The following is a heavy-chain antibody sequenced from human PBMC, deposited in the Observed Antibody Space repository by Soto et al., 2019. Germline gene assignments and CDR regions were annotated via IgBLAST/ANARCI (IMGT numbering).Heavy chain of an antibody. Sequence: EVQLLESGGGLVQPGGSLRLSCAASGFTFSSYAMTWVRQAPGKGLEWVSTISSSGGSTYYADSVEGRFTISRDNSKNTLYLQMHSLRGEDTAVYYCAKEWSDARTREKCGLVDYWGQGTLVTVSS. CDR3: AKEWSDARTREKCGLVDY. CDR2: ISSSGGST. V-gene: IGHV3-23*01. J-gene: IGHJ4*02. D-gene: IGHD2-8*01. CDR1: GFTFSSYA.